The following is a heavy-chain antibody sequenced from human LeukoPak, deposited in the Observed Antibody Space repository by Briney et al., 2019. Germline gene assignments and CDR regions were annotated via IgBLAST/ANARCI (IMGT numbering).Heavy chain of an antibody. D-gene: IGHD4-23*01. CDR3: DRDRGKFYYYMDV. CDR1: GFTFSGYS. J-gene: IGHJ6*03. Sequence: GGSLRLSCAASGFTFSGYSMIWVRQAPGKGLEWVSTVTSSGGSTYYADSVKGRFTISRDNAKNSLYLQMNSMRAEDMAFYYGDRDRGKFYYYMDVWGKGTTVNVSS. V-gene: IGHV3-23*01. CDR2: VTSSGGST.